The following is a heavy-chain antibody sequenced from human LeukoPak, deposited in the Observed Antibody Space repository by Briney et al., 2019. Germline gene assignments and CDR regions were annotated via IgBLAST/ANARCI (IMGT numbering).Heavy chain of an antibody. D-gene: IGHD3-22*01. CDR3: ARDQNKYDSSGYYYYQYGMDV. CDR2: IHYSGNT. J-gene: IGHJ6*02. V-gene: IGHV4-30-4*01. Sequence: SETLSLTCTVSGGSISSGDYYWTWIRQSPGKGLEWIGYIHYSGNTHYNPSLKSRVSISVDTAKNQFSLNLSSVTAADTAVYYCARDQNKYDSSGYYYYQYGMDVWGQGTTVTVSS. CDR1: GGSISSGDYY.